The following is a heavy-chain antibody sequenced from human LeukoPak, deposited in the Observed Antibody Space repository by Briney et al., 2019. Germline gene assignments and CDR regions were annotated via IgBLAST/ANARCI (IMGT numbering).Heavy chain of an antibody. V-gene: IGHV3-23*01. D-gene: IGHD1-26*01. J-gene: IGHJ4*02. Sequence: HPGGSLRLSCAASGFTFSSYAMSWVRQAPGKGLEWVSAISGSGGSTYYADSVKGRFTISRDNSKNTLYLQMNSLRAEDTAVYYCARDRPYWELQAELDYWGQGTLVTVSS. CDR2: ISGSGGST. CDR3: ARDRPYWELQAELDY. CDR1: GFTFSSYA.